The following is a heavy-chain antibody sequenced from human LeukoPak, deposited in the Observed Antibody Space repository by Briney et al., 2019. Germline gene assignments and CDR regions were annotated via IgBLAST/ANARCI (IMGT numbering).Heavy chain of an antibody. J-gene: IGHJ4*02. CDR1: GGSISSYY. Sequence: SETLSLTCTVSGGSISSYYWSWIRQPPGKGLEWIGYIYYSGSTNYNPSLKSRVTISVDTSKNQFSLKLSSVTAADTAVYYCARGLDGYSDALGYWGQGTLVTVSS. V-gene: IGHV4-59*08. CDR2: IYYSGST. D-gene: IGHD5-18*01. CDR3: ARGLDGYSDALGY.